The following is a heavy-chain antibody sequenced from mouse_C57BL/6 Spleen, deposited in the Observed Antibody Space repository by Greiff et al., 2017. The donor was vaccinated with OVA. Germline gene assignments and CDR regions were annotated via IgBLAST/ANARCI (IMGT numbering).Heavy chain of an antibody. D-gene: IGHD2-5*01. CDR1: CFTFPSYC. J-gene: IGHJ2*01. CDR2: INPSNGGT. CDR3: ARAYYSNDY. V-gene: IGHV1-53*01. Sequence: VPLQPPGTALLQPVSSVTLSCTSSCFTFPSYCLPFLQPLPFPCLSWIGNINPSNGGTTYNETFKSKATLTVDKSSSTAYMQLSSLTSEDSAVYYCARAYYSNDYWGQGTTLTVSS.